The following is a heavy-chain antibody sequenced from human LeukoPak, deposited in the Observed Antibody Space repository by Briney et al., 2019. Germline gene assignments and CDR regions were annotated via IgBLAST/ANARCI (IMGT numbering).Heavy chain of an antibody. D-gene: IGHD6-13*01. CDR2: ISAHGNST. V-gene: IGHV3-48*03. Sequence: PGGSLRLSCAASGFTFSNYEIIWVRQTPGKGLEWVSYISAHGNSTNYVDSVKGRFAISRDNAKKTLYLQMNSLRVEDTAVYFCARARIAAPLLDYWAQGSVVSVPS. CDR1: GFTFSNYE. CDR3: ARARIAAPLLDY. J-gene: IGHJ4*02.